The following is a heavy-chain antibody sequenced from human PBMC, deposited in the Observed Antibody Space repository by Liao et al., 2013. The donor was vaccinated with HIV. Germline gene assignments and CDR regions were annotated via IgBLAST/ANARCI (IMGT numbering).Heavy chain of an antibody. Sequence: VQLQESGPGLVKPSETLSLTCTVSGVSMNNYYWNWIRQSAGKGLEWIGRIYTTGNTNYNPSLNSRVTMSVDTPKNQFSLRLNSVTAADTAVYYCARDGFHFGSGTLGFDYWGQGIMVSVSS. D-gene: IGHD3-10*01. CDR2: IYTTGNT. V-gene: IGHV4-4*07. CDR3: ARDGFHFGSGTLGFDY. J-gene: IGHJ3*01. CDR1: GVSMNNYY.